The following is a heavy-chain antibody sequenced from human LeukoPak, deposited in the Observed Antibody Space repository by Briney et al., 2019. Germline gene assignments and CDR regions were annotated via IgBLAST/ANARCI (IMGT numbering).Heavy chain of an antibody. CDR3: ARETFGAPRFDC. Sequence: SETLSLTCDVSGYSISSGYFWGWIRQPPGKGLEWIGNVFHTGSTYYNPSLKSRVTISVDMSRNQLSLKMRSVTAADTAVYYCARETFGAPRFDCWGQGILVIVSS. D-gene: IGHD3-10*01. CDR2: VFHTGST. J-gene: IGHJ4*02. CDR1: GYSISSGYF. V-gene: IGHV4-38-2*01.